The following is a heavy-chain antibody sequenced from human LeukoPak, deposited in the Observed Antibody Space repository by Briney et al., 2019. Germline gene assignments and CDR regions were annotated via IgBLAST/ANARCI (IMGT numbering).Heavy chain of an antibody. CDR2: IRYDGNNK. Sequence: GGSLRLSCGASGFTFSNYGMLWVRQAPGKGVEWVSFIRYDGNNKIYADSVKGGFTISRDNAKNSLYLQMNSLRAEDTAVYYCARTRKDIVVVVAAAFDYWGQGTLVTVSS. J-gene: IGHJ4*02. V-gene: IGHV3-30*02. CDR1: GFTFSNYG. D-gene: IGHD2-15*01. CDR3: ARTRKDIVVVVAAAFDY.